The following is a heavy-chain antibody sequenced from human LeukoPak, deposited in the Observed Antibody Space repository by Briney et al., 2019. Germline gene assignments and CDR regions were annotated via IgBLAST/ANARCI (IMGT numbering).Heavy chain of an antibody. D-gene: IGHD3-10*01. Sequence: PSETLSLTCAVYGGSFSGYYWSWIRQPPGKGLEWIGEINHSGSTNYNPSLKSRVTISVDTSKNQFSLKLSSVTAADTAVYYCARLIRGVILPSYYYYMDVWGKGTTVTVSS. J-gene: IGHJ6*03. CDR1: GGSFSGYY. CDR3: ARLIRGVILPSYYYYMDV. V-gene: IGHV4-34*01. CDR2: INHSGST.